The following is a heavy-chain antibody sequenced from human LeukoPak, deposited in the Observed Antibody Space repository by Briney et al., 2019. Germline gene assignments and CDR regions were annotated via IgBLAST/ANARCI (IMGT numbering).Heavy chain of an antibody. J-gene: IGHJ3*02. Sequence: SETLSLTCTASGGSISSYYWSWIRQPPGKGLEWIGYIYYSGSTNYNPSLKSRVTISVDTSKNQFSLKLSSVTAADTAVYYCARGEYDLWSGNAFDIWGQGTMVTVSS. V-gene: IGHV4-59*01. D-gene: IGHD3-3*01. CDR2: IYYSGST. CDR3: ARGEYDLWSGNAFDI. CDR1: GGSISSYY.